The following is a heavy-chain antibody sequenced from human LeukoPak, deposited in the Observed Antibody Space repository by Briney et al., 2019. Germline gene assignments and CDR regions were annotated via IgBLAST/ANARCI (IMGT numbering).Heavy chain of an antibody. Sequence: SETLSLTCTVSGGSISSYYWSWIRQPPGKGLEWIGYIYYSGSTNYNPSLKSRVTISVDTSKNQFSLNLIFVTAADTAVYYCARDYYGSGFWFDPWGQGTLVTVSS. D-gene: IGHD3-10*01. V-gene: IGHV4-59*01. J-gene: IGHJ5*02. CDR3: ARDYYGSGFWFDP. CDR2: IYYSGST. CDR1: GGSISSYY.